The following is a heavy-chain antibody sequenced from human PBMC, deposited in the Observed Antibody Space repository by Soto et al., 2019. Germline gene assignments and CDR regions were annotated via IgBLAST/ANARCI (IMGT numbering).Heavy chain of an antibody. J-gene: IGHJ4*02. CDR3: ARAISVYVT. CDR1: GINYNTYA. D-gene: IGHD5-12*01. CDR2: INAGNGDT. V-gene: IGHV1-3*01. Sequence: QVQLVQSGAEMKKPGASVKLSCKTSGINYNTYAIHWVRQAPGQGLEWMGWINAGNGDTRYSQNFQGRVTLTRDTSASTVYMDLDSLKSEATGVYYCARAISVYVTWGQGTLVTVSS.